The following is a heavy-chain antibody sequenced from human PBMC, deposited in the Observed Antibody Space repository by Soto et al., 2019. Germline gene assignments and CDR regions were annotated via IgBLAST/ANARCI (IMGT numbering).Heavy chain of an antibody. D-gene: IGHD2-2*01. V-gene: IGHV6-1*01. CDR1: GDSVSSNSAA. CDR2: TYYSSKWYN. J-gene: IGHJ4*02. CDR3: AREQVVPAARWLGSGFDY. Sequence: QTLSLPCAICGDSVSSNSAAWNLIRQSPSRGLEWLGRTYYSSKWYNDYAVSVKSRITINPDTSKNQFSLQLNSVTPEDTAVYYCAREQVVPAARWLGSGFDYWGQGTLVTVSS.